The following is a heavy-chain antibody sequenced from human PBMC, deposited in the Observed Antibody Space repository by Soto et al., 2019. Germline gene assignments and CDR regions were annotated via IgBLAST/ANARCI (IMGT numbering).Heavy chain of an antibody. CDR2: IYYSGST. V-gene: IGHV4-61*01. CDR3: ARDNYYDSSGYYF. CDR1: GDAVGSAKYY. Sequence: SETLSLTCAVSGDAVGSAKYYWSWIRQPPGKGLEWMGYIYYSGSTSYNPSLKSRVTISLDTSKNQFSLRLTSVTAADTATYYCARDNYYDSSGYYFWGQGTLVTVSS. D-gene: IGHD3-22*01. J-gene: IGHJ4*02.